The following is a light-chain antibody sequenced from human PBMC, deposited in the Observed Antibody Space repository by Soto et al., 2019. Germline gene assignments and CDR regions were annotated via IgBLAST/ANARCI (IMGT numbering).Light chain of an antibody. Sequence: DVPMTQSPSSLSVSVGDSVTITCQASQGIGSSLNWYQQKPGEAPKILIYEASNLEKGVPSRFSGTASGPDFTVTIRTLQTEDMATYFCHQYHHLPQSFGQGTKLEI. J-gene: IGKJ2*03. CDR1: QGIGSS. V-gene: IGKV1-33*01. CDR3: HQYHHLPQS. CDR2: EAS.